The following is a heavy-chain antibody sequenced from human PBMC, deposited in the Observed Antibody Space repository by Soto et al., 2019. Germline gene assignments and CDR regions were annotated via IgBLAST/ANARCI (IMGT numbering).Heavy chain of an antibody. Sequence: PSETLSLTCTVSGGSISSYYWSWIRQPPGKGLEWIGYIYYSGSTNYNPSLKSRVTISVDTSKNQFSLKLSSVTAADTAVYYCARLNINRIAAADNYFDYWGQGTLVTVS. V-gene: IGHV4-59*08. J-gene: IGHJ4*02. CDR2: IYYSGST. CDR1: GGSISSYY. CDR3: ARLNINRIAAADNYFDY. D-gene: IGHD6-13*01.